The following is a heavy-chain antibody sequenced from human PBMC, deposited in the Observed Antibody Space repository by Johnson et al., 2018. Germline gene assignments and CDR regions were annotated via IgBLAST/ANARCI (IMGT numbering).Heavy chain of an antibody. CDR2: IYRDGSE. V-gene: IGHV3-53*01. CDR1: DFSVSNSY. J-gene: IGHJ3*02. D-gene: IGHD3-3*01. Sequence: EVQLVESGGGVLQPGGSLRLSCEASDFSVSNSYINWVRQTPGKGLECVSVIYRDGSEFYAESVKGRFTVSRDTSKKMVYLQMTNVRAEDTAVYYCAKDWDYDFWSGYAGAFDIWGKGTMVTVSS. CDR3: AKDWDYDFWSGYAGAFDI.